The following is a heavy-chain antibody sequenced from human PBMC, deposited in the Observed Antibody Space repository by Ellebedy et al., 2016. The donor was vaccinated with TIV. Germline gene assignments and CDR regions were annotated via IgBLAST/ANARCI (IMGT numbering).Heavy chain of an antibody. D-gene: IGHD1-26*01. CDR2: TDNSGTT. CDR3: ARDRFPYSGSFHYGLDV. V-gene: IGHV4-31*03. J-gene: IGHJ6*02. Sequence: SETLSLTXSVSGDSISSGGYHWNWIRQHPGKGLEWIGYTDNSGTTYYNPSLMRRATISVDTSKNQFSLRLTSVTVAATAVYYCARDRFPYSGSFHYGLDVWGQGTTVTVSS. CDR1: GDSISSGGYH.